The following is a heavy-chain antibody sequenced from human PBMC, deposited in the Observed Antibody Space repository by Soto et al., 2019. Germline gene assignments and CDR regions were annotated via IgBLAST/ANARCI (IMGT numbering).Heavy chain of an antibody. J-gene: IGHJ6*02. V-gene: IGHV4-4*02. CDR2: IYHSGST. CDR3: VRDADETAIVPAPWLV. CDR1: GASISSSHW. Sequence: QVHLQESGPGLVNPSGTLTLTCAVSGASISSSHWWGWVRLAPGKGLEWIGEIYHSGSTNYNLSLKSRITMSVDKSKNQFSVHLSSVTAADTAVYYCVRDADETAIVPAPWLVWGRGTMVTVSS. D-gene: IGHD2-21*02.